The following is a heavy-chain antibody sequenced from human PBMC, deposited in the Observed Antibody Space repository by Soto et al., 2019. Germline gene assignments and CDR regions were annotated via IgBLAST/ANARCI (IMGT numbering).Heavy chain of an antibody. D-gene: IGHD3-10*01. CDR2: ISWNSGSI. CDR3: AKDIFPVRGVIQETLDY. J-gene: IGHJ4*02. CDR1: GLKCVDYA. V-gene: IGHV3-9*01. Sequence: LRVSSTAAGLKCVDYAGHWVRQAPGKGLEWVSGISWNSGSIGYADSVKGRFTISRDNAKNSLYLQMNSLRAEDTALYYCAKDIFPVRGVIQETLDYWGQGTLVTVSS.